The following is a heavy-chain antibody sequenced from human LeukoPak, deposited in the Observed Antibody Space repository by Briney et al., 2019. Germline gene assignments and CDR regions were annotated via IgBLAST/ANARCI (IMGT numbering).Heavy chain of an antibody. Sequence: GGSLRLSCAASGFTFSSYSMNWVRQAPGKGLEWVSSISSSSSYIYYADSVKGRFTISRDNAKNSLYLQMNSLRAEDTAVYYCARDWGDCSSTSCYQGGAFDIWGQGTMVTVSS. J-gene: IGHJ3*02. CDR3: ARDWGDCSSTSCYQGGAFDI. D-gene: IGHD2-2*01. V-gene: IGHV3-21*04. CDR1: GFTFSSYS. CDR2: ISSSSSYI.